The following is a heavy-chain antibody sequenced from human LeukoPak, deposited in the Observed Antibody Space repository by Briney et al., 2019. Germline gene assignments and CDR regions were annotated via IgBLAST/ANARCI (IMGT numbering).Heavy chain of an antibody. J-gene: IGHJ5*02. V-gene: IGHV1-46*01. D-gene: IGHD3-3*01. CDR2: INPSGGST. CDR1: GYTFTSYY. CDR3: ARGLGYDFWSGYYEKNWFDP. Sequence: GASVKVSCKASGYTFTSYYMHWVRQAPGQGLEWMGIINPSGGSTSYAQKFQGRVTMTRDTSTSTAYMELSSLRSEDTAVYYCARGLGYDFWSGYYEKNWFDPWGQGTLVTVSS.